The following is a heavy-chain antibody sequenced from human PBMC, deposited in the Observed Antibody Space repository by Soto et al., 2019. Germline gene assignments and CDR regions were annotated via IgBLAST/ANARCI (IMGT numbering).Heavy chain of an antibody. J-gene: IGHJ3*02. Sequence: PSETLSLTCTVSGGSISSYYWSWIRQPPGKGLEWIGYIYYSGSTYYNPSLKSRVTISVDTSKNQFSLKLSSVTAADTAVYYCARVRGYCSSTSCYHPDAFDIWGQGTMVTVSS. CDR2: IYYSGST. CDR3: ARVRGYCSSTSCYHPDAFDI. D-gene: IGHD2-2*01. CDR1: GGSISSYY. V-gene: IGHV4-59*12.